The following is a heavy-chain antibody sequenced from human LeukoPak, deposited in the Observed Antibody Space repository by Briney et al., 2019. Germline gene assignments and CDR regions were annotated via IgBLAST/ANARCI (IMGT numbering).Heavy chain of an antibody. V-gene: IGHV1-69*01. CDR3: ARDIAVARYNYGMDV. D-gene: IGHD6-19*01. J-gene: IGHJ6*02. CDR1: GGTFSSYA. Sequence: SVKVSCKASGGTFSSYAISWVRQAPGQGLEWMGGIIPIFGAANYAQKFQGRVTITADESTSTAYMELSSLRSEDTAVYYCARDIAVARYNYGMDVWGQGTTVTVSS. CDR2: IIPIFGAA.